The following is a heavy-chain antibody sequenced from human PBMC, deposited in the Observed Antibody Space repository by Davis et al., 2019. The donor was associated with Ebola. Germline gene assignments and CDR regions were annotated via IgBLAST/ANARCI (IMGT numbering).Heavy chain of an antibody. V-gene: IGHV4-38-2*02. J-gene: IGHJ5*02. CDR2: IYYSGST. CDR1: GFTFSGSA. D-gene: IGHD1-1*01. CDR3: ARDVPGTTRLFDP. Sequence: GSLRLSCAASGFTFSGSAMHWVRQPPGKGLEWIGSIYYSGSTYYNPSLKSRVTISVDTSKNQFSLKLSSVTAADTAVYYCARDVPGTTRLFDPWGQGTLVTVSS.